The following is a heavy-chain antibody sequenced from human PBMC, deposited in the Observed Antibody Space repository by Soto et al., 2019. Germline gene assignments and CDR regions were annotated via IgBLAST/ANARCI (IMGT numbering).Heavy chain of an antibody. V-gene: IGHV3-7*05. CDR2: IKEDGSEK. CDR1: GFTFSSQW. Sequence: EVQLVESGGGLVQPGGSLRLSCVGSGFTFSSQWMSWVRQAPGKGLEWVANIKEDGSEKYYVDSVKGRFTISRDNAKNSLYLQLNSLRAEDTAVYFCARERVCDDWGQGTLVTVSS. CDR3: ARERVCDD. J-gene: IGHJ4*02.